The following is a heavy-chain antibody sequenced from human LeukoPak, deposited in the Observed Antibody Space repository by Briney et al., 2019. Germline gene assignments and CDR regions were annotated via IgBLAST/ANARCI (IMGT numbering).Heavy chain of an antibody. J-gene: IGHJ4*02. V-gene: IGHV3-30*18. D-gene: IGHD6-13*01. CDR2: ISSSSGTTT. CDR3: AKLSYSSSWLDY. CDR1: RFTFSNYG. Sequence: GGTLRLSCAASRFTFSNYGMHWVRQAPGKGLEWMAVISSSSGTTTYYADSVKGRFTISRDNSKNTLYLQMNSLRAEDTAVYYCAKLSYSSSWLDYWGQGTLVTVSS.